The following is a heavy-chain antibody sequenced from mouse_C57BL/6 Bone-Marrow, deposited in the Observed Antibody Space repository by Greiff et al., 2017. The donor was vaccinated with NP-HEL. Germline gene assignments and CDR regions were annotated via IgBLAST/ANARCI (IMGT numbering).Heavy chain of an antibody. D-gene: IGHD1-1*01. CDR1: GYTFTNYW. CDR2: IYPGDGYT. V-gene: IGHV1-63*01. J-gene: IGHJ1*03. Sequence: QVQLQQSGAELVRPGTSVKMSCKASGYTFTNYWIGWAKQRPGHGLEWIGDIYPGDGYTNYNEKFKGKTTLTEYKSSSTAYMQFSSLTSEDSAIYYCARRILRWYFDVWGTGTTVTVSS. CDR3: ARRILRWYFDV.